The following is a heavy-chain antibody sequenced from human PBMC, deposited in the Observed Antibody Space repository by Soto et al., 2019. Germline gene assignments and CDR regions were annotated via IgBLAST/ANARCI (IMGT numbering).Heavy chain of an antibody. Sequence: QVQLVESGGGVVQPGRSLRLSCAASGFTFSRYGMNWVRQAPGKGLEWVAGIGIDGNSKYYADSVKGRLTISRDNSKRKLYVQKNSLRVEDTAVYYCARERVSYSGYGEAFDMWAKGQWSPSL. D-gene: IGHD5-12*01. CDR1: GFTFSRYG. CDR2: IGIDGNSK. J-gene: IGHJ3*02. V-gene: IGHV3-33*01. CDR3: ARERVSYSGYGEAFDM.